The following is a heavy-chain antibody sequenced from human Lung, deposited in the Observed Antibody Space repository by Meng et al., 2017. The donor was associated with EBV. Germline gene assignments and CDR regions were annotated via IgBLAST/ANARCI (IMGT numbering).Heavy chain of an antibody. D-gene: IGHD6-13*01. CDR2: ISGSSSFI. CDR3: ARDQIAAAGNWPSDY. J-gene: IGHJ4*02. CDR1: GFIFSNYS. V-gene: IGHV3-21*01. Sequence: VPLVESGGGLVKPGGSLRLSCAASGFIFSNYSMNWVRQAPGKGLEWVSSISGSSSFIYYAGSVRGRFTISRDNAKNSLYLHMNSLRSEDTAVYYCARDQIAAAGNWPSDYWGQGTLVTVSS.